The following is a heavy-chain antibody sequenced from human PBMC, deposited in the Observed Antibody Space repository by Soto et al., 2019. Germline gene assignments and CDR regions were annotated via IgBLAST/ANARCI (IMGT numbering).Heavy chain of an antibody. CDR1: GGSITSYF. CDR3: ARSRSRFSFAFDY. J-gene: IGHJ4*02. CDR2: TYYSGTV. V-gene: IGHV4-59*01. D-gene: IGHD2-15*01. Sequence: QVQLQESGPGLVKPSETLSLTCLISGGSITSYFWHWIRQSPGQGLEWIGDTYYSGTVNYNPSLRSRVSISGDTSRNQLSLKVHSVTAADTAVYYCARSRSRFSFAFDYWGQGMLVTVSS.